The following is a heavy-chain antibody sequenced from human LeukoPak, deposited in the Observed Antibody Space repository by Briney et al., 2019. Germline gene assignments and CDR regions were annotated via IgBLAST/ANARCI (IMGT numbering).Heavy chain of an antibody. CDR1: GYTFTGYY. D-gene: IGHD6-13*01. CDR3: ARRASSSWNWFDP. CDR2: INPNSGGT. Sequence: ASVKVSCKASGYTFTGYYMHWVRQAPGQGLEWMGWINPNSGGTNYAQKFQGRVTMTRDTSISTAYLQWSSLKASDTAMYYCARRASSSWNWFDPWGQGTLVTVSS. J-gene: IGHJ5*02. V-gene: IGHV1-2*02.